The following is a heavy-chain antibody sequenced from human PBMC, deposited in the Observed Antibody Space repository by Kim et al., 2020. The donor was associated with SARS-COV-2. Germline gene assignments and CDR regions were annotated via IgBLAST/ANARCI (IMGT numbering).Heavy chain of an antibody. J-gene: IGHJ4*02. V-gene: IGHV3-33*05. CDR2: ISYDGSNK. CDR1: GFTFSSYG. D-gene: IGHD4-17*01. CDR3: ARDKLCEHLNLCYGDYTSLPDY. Sequence: GGSLRLSCAASGFTFSSYGMHWVRQAPGKGLEWVAVISYDGSNKYYADSVKGRFTISRDNSKNTLYLQMNSLRAEDTAVYYCARDKLCEHLNLCYGDYTSLPDYWGQGTLVTVSS.